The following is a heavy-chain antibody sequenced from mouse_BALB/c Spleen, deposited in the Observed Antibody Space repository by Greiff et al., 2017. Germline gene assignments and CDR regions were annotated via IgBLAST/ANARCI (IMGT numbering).Heavy chain of an antibody. CDR2: ISYSGST. CDR1: GYSITSDYA. Sequence: EVKLMESGPGLVKPSQSLSLTCTVTGYSITSDYAWNWIRQFPGNKLEWMGYISYSGSTSYNPSLKSRISITRDTSKNQFFLQLNSVTTEDTATYYCAREGAFAYWGQGTLVTVSA. V-gene: IGHV3-2*02. CDR3: AREGAFAY. J-gene: IGHJ3*01. D-gene: IGHD3-1*01.